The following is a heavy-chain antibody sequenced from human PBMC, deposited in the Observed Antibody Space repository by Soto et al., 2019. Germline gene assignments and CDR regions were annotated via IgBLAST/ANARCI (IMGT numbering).Heavy chain of an antibody. V-gene: IGHV4-31*03. CDR1: RGSISSDGYY. CDR3: ANGGSYHRIDY. Sequence: QVHLQESGPGLVKPSQTLSLTCTVSRGSISSDGYYWSWIRQHPGKGLEWLGYIYYSGNTYYNPSLKSRLIISVDTSKNQFSLRLRSVTAADTAVYYCANGGSYHRIDYWGQGTLVTVSS. J-gene: IGHJ4*02. D-gene: IGHD1-26*01. CDR2: IYYSGNT.